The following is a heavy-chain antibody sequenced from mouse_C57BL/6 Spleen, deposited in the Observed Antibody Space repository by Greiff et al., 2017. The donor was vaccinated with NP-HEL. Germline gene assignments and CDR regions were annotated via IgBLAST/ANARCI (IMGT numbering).Heavy chain of an antibody. J-gene: IGHJ1*03. CDR1: GYAFSSSW. CDR2: IYPGDGDT. V-gene: IGHV1-82*01. D-gene: IGHD1-1*01. CDR3: AEEKGNYYIGYFDV. Sequence: LQESGPELVKPGASVKISCKASGYAFSSSWMNWVKQRPGKGLEWIGRIYPGDGDTNYNGKFKGKATLTADKSSSTAYMQLSSLTSEDSAVYVCAEEKGNYYIGYFDVWGTGTTVTVSS.